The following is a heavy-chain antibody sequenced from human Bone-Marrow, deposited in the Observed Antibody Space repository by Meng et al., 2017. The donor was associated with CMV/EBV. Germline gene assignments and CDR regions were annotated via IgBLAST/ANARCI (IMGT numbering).Heavy chain of an antibody. CDR3: AKDISRVAVAGADY. CDR2: ISGSGNSR. J-gene: IGHJ4*02. V-gene: IGHV3-23*01. D-gene: IGHD6-19*01. CDR1: GFTFNNYA. Sequence: GESLKISCAASGFTFNNYAMCWVRQAPGKGLEWVSTISGSGNSRYYADSVKGRFTISRDNSKNTLYLQMNSLRAEDTALYYCAKDISRVAVAGADYWGQGTLVTVSS.